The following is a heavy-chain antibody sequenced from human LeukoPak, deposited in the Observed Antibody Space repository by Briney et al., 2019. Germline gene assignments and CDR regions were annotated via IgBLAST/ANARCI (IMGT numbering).Heavy chain of an antibody. V-gene: IGHV4-39*07. J-gene: IGHJ6*03. CDR2: IYYSGST. Sequence: SENLSLTCTVSGGSISSSSYYWGWIRQPPGKGLEWIGSIYYSGSTYYNPSLKSRVTISVDTSKNQFSLKLSSVTAADTAVYYCARAGGVPAAQRYYYYYMDVWGKGTTVTVSS. CDR1: GGSISSSSYY. CDR3: ARAGGVPAAQRYYYYYMDV. D-gene: IGHD2-2*01.